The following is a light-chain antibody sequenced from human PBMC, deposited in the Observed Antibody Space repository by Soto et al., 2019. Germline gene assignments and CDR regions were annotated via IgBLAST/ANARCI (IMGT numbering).Light chain of an antibody. Sequence: ELVLTQSPGTLSLSPGERATLSCRASPSVSSSYLAWYQQKPGQAPRLLIYDASRATGIPDRFSASGSGTDFTLTITRLEPEDFAVYYCQHYGTSALFGPGTKVEI. CDR3: QHYGTSAL. CDR2: DAS. CDR1: PSVSSSY. J-gene: IGKJ3*01. V-gene: IGKV3-20*01.